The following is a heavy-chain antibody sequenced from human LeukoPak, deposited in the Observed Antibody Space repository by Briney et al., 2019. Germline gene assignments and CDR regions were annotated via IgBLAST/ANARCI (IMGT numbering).Heavy chain of an antibody. Sequence: PGGSLRLSCAASGFTFSTYGMHWVRQAPGKGLEWVAVIRYDGNNKFYVDSVRGRFTISRDNSKNTLYLQMNSLRAEDTAVYYCARGEYYYDGGYWGQGTLVTVSS. V-gene: IGHV3-33*01. CDR2: IRYDGNNK. J-gene: IGHJ4*02. D-gene: IGHD3-22*01. CDR1: GFTFSTYG. CDR3: ARGEYYYDGGY.